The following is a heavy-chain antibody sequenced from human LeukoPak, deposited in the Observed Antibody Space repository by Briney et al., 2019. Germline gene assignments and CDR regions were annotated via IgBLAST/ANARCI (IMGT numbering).Heavy chain of an antibody. Sequence: GGSLRLSCAASGFTFSSYAMSWVRKAPGKGLEWVSAISGSGGSTYYADSVKGRFTISRDNSKNTLYLQMNSLRAEDTAVYYCAKDPEYYDFWSGLTGDYWGQGTLVTVSS. J-gene: IGHJ4*02. D-gene: IGHD3-3*01. CDR2: ISGSGGST. V-gene: IGHV3-23*01. CDR3: AKDPEYYDFWSGLTGDY. CDR1: GFTFSSYA.